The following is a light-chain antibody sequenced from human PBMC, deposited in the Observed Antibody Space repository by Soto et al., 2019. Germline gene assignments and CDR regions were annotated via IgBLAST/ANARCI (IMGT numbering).Light chain of an antibody. CDR2: DAS. V-gene: IGKV1-5*01. CDR3: QQYNSYSRT. CDR1: QNINSW. Sequence: DIQMTQSPSTLSASVGDRVTITCRASQNINSWLAWYQKKPGKAPNLLIYDASSLKSGVPSRISGSGSGTEFTLTISSLQPDDFATYYRQQYNSYSRTFGQGTKVDIK. J-gene: IGKJ1*01.